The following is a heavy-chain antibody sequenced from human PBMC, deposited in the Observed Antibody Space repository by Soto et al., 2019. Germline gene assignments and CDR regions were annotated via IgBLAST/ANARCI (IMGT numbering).Heavy chain of an antibody. J-gene: IGHJ5*02. CDR1: GGSISTSY. D-gene: IGHD6-19*01. V-gene: IGHV4-59*01. Sequence: SETLSLTCTVSGGSISTSYWSWIRQPPGKRLEWIGYVYSSKGTNYNPSLKSRVTISVDTSKNQFSLKLSSVTAADTAVYYCARDAVAGKNWFDPWGQGTLVTVSS. CDR2: VYSSKGT. CDR3: ARDAVAGKNWFDP.